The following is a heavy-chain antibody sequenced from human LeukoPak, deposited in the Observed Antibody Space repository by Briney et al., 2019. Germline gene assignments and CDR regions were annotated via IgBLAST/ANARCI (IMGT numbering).Heavy chain of an antibody. CDR2: IRSDESNK. CDR3: AEDLMV. V-gene: IGHV3-30*02. D-gene: IGHD3-10*01. CDR1: GFTFSSFG. Sequence: GGSLILSCAASGFTFSSFGMHWVRQAPGKGLEWVAFIRSDESNKNYADSVKGRFTISRDNSKNTLYLQMNSLRSEDTAVYYCAEDLMVWGQGILVTVSS. J-gene: IGHJ4*02.